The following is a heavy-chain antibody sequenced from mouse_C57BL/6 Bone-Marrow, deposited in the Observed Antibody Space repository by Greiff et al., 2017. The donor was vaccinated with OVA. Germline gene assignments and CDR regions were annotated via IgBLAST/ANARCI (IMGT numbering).Heavy chain of an antibody. CDR2: IHPNSGST. V-gene: IGHV1-64*01. J-gene: IGHJ3*01. Sequence: QVQLQQPGAELVKPGASVKLSCKASGYTFTSYWMHWVKQRPGQGLEWIGMIHPNSGSTNYNEKFKSKATLTVDKSSSAAYMQLSSLTSEDSAVYYCARAEDLLWPLFAYWGQGTLVTVSA. CDR1: GYTFTSYW. D-gene: IGHD2-1*01. CDR3: ARAEDLLWPLFAY.